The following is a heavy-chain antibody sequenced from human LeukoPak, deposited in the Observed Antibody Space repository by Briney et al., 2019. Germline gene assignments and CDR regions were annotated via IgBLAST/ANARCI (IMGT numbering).Heavy chain of an antibody. CDR3: ARGVDILTGSLGGMDV. CDR1: GFTFSSYG. V-gene: IGHV3-30*04. D-gene: IGHD3-9*01. J-gene: IGHJ6*02. Sequence: GRSLRLSCAASGFTFSSYGMHWVRQAPGKGLEWVAVISYDGSNKYYADSVKGRFTISRDNSKNTLYLQMNSLRAEDTAVYYCARGVDILTGSLGGMDVWGQGTTVTVSS. CDR2: ISYDGSNK.